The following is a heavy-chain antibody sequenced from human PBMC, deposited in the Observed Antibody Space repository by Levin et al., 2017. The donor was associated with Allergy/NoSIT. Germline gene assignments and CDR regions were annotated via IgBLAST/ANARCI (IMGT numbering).Heavy chain of an antibody. CDR3: ATRPAFITGTTRGEDY. CDR2: FDPEDGET. CDR1: GYTLTELS. J-gene: IGHJ4*02. Sequence: ASVKVSCKVSGYTLTELSMHWVRQAPGKGLEWMGGFDPEDGETIYAQKFQGRVTMTEDTSTDTAYMELSSLRSEDTAVYYCATRPAFITGTTRGEDYWGQGTLVTVSS. V-gene: IGHV1-24*01. D-gene: IGHD1-20*01.